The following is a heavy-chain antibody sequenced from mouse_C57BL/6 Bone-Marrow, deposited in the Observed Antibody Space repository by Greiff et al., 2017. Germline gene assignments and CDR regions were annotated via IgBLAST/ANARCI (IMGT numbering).Heavy chain of an antibody. CDR2: IDPSDSET. D-gene: IGHD1-1*01. Sequence: QVQLQQPGAELVRPGSSVKLSCKASGYTFTSYWMHWVKQRPIQGLEWIGNIDPSDSETHYTQKFKDKATLTVDKSSSTAYMQLSSLTSEDSAVYYCARYTTVVATSNWYFDVWGTGTSVTVSS. V-gene: IGHV1-52*01. J-gene: IGHJ1*03. CDR3: ARYTTVVATSNWYFDV. CDR1: GYTFTSYW.